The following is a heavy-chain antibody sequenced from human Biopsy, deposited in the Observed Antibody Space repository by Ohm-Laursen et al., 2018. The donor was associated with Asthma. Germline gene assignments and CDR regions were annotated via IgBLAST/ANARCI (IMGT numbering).Heavy chain of an antibody. CDR2: VHSSGST. D-gene: IGHD6-13*01. CDR3: ARATSTWSQSGPHFFDH. J-gene: IGHJ5*02. CDR1: PGSINDYY. V-gene: IGHV4-59*01. Sequence: GTLSLTCTVSPGSINDYYWNWIRQFPGKGLEWIGYVHSSGSTRFNPSLKSRVTVSVDTSVDQVSLKLSSVSAADTAIYYCARATSTWSQSGPHFFDHWGPETLVTVSS.